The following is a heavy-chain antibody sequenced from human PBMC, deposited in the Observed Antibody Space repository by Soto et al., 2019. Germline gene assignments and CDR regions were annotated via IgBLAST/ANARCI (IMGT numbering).Heavy chain of an antibody. D-gene: IGHD3-10*01. CDR3: ARVRGVIIPRGLIDY. CDR2: INHSGST. Sequence: QVQLQQWGAGLLKPSETLSLTCAVYGGSFSGYYWSWIRQPPGKGLEWIGEINHSGSTKYNPSLKSRVTRSVDTSKNQFCLKLSSVTAADTAVYYCARVRGVIIPRGLIDYWGQGTLVTVSS. J-gene: IGHJ4*02. V-gene: IGHV4-34*01. CDR1: GGSFSGYY.